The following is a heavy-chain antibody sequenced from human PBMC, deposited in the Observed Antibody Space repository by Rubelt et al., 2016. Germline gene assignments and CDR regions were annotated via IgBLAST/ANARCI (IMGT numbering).Heavy chain of an antibody. V-gene: IGHV4-34*01. CDR3: ARRFYSDDSCYSVDY. D-gene: IGHD5-12*01. J-gene: IGHJ4*02. Sequence: QVQLQQWGAGLLKPSETLFLPCAVYGGSFSGYYWNWIRQPPGKGLEWIGQISHSGSTNYNPSLKSRVTMSVDTSKNQFSLKLSPVTAADTAVYYSARRFYSDDSCYSVDYWGQGTLITVSS. CDR1: GGSFSGYY. CDR2: ISHSGST.